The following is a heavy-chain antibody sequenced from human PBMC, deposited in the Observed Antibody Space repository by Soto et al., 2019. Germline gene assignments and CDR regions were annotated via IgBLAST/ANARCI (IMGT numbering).Heavy chain of an antibody. CDR3: AIVPGGHYYDSSGYYGYH. D-gene: IGHD3-22*01. Sequence: PGGSLRLSCAASGFTFSSYGMHWVRQAPGKGLEWVAVIWYDGSNKYYADSVKGRFTISRDNSKNTLYLQMNSLRAEDTAVFYWAIVPGGHYYDSSGYYGYHWGQGTLVTVSS. J-gene: IGHJ4*02. CDR1: GFTFSSYG. CDR2: IWYDGSNK. V-gene: IGHV3-33*01.